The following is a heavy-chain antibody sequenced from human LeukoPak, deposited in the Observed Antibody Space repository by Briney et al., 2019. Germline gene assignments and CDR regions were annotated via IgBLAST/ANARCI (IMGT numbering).Heavy chain of an antibody. CDR1: GYTFTSYD. J-gene: IGHJ4*02. Sequence: ASVKVSCKASGYTFTSYDINWVRQATGQGLEWMGWINPNSGGTNYAQKFQGRVTMTRDTSISTAYMELSRLRSDDTAVYYCARDLPWLVRYFDYWGQGTLVTVSS. D-gene: IGHD6-19*01. CDR3: ARDLPWLVRYFDY. V-gene: IGHV1-2*02. CDR2: INPNSGGT.